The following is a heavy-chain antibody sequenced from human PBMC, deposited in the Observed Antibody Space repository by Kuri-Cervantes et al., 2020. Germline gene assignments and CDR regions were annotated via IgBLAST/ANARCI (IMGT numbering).Heavy chain of an antibody. CDR2: ISWNSGSI. CDR1: GFTFGDYA. D-gene: IGHD1-26*01. Sequence: GGSLRLSCAASGFTFGDYAMHRVRQAPGKGLEWVSGISWNSGSIDYADSVKGRFTISRDNAKNSLYLQMNSLRAEDTALYYCAKDIFTRWRSGSYLGGMDYWGQGTLVTVSS. V-gene: IGHV3-9*01. CDR3: AKDIFTRWRSGSYLGGMDY. J-gene: IGHJ4*02.